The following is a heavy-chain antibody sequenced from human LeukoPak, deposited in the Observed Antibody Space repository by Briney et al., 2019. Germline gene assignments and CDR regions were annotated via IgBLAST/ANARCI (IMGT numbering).Heavy chain of an antibody. CDR1: GGSISSYY. CDR2: IYYSGST. Sequence: SETLSLTCPVSGGSISSYYWSWIRQPPGKGLEWIGYIYYSGSTNYNPSLKSRVTISVDTSKNQFSLKLSSVTAADTAVYYCARQGGGFWYFDLWGRGTLVTVSS. J-gene: IGHJ2*01. CDR3: ARQGGGFWYFDL. D-gene: IGHD6-25*01. V-gene: IGHV4-59*08.